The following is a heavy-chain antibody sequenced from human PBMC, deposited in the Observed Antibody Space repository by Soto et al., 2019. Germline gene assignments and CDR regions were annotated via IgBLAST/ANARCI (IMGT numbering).Heavy chain of an antibody. J-gene: IGHJ5*02. Sequence: SETLSLTCTVSGASISSGDYSWSWIRQYPGQGLEWIGDIYYTGTTNYNPSLKSRLTMSVDTSKNQFSLKLTPVTAADTAVYYFAKKGFCSNCSCFVGNHWVDPWGQGTRVTVSS. CDR2: IYYTGTT. V-gene: IGHV4-31*03. D-gene: IGHD2-2*01. CDR3: AKKGFCSNCSCFVGNHWVDP. CDR1: GASISSGDYS.